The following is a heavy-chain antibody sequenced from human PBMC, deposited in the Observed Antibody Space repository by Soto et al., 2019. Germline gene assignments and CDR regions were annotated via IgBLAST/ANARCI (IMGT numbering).Heavy chain of an antibody. CDR2: INPNSGDT. CDR3: ARGGHTYGYGLDY. D-gene: IGHD5-18*01. J-gene: IGHJ4*02. Sequence: QVQLVQSGAEVKKLGASVKVSCKASGYTFTAYYIHWVRQAPGQGLEWVGWINPNSGDTNYAQRFQGWVTMTGDRSVSTAYMDLTRLRSDDTAVYYCARGGHTYGYGLDYWGQGTLVTVSS. V-gene: IGHV1-2*04. CDR1: GYTFTAYY.